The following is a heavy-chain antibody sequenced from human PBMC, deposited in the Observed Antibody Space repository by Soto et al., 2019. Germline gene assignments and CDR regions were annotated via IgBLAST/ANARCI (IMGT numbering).Heavy chain of an antibody. Sequence: QVQLVQSGAEVNKPGASVKVSCKASGYSFTGFQIHWVRQAPGQGLEWVGWINPNSGGSNYAQKLQGRVTMTRDTSIRTAYMEVSRLTSDATAVYYCARGITMIAVGDLGQGTLVTVSS. D-gene: IGHD3-22*01. CDR1: GYSFTGFQ. CDR2: INPNSGGS. V-gene: IGHV1-2*02. J-gene: IGHJ4*02. CDR3: ARGITMIAVGD.